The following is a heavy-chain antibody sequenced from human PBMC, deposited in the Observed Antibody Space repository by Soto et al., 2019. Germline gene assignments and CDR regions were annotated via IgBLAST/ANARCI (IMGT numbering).Heavy chain of an antibody. CDR2: INHSGST. Sequence: QVQLQQWGAGLLKPSETLSLTCAVYGGSFSGYYWSWIRQPPGKGLEWIGEINHSGSTNYNPSLKSRVTISVDTSNNQFSLKLSSVTAADTAVYYCARGRDGYNYAFDIWGQGTMVTVSS. V-gene: IGHV4-34*01. CDR3: ARGRDGYNYAFDI. J-gene: IGHJ3*02. D-gene: IGHD5-12*01. CDR1: GGSFSGYY.